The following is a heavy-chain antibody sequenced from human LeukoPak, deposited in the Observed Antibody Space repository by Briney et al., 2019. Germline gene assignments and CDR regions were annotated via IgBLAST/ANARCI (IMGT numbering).Heavy chain of an antibody. Sequence: ASVKVSCKVSGYTLTELSMHWVRQAPGKGLEWMGGFDPEDGETNYAQKFQGRVTMTEDTSTDTAYMELSSLRSEDTAVYYCATDQGSGAAGDAFDIWGQGTMVTVSS. J-gene: IGHJ3*02. D-gene: IGHD6-13*01. CDR3: ATDQGSGAAGDAFDI. CDR1: GYTLTELS. CDR2: FDPEDGET. V-gene: IGHV1-24*01.